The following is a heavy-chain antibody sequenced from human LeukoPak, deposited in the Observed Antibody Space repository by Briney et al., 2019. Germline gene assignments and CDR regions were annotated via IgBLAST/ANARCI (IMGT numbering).Heavy chain of an antibody. CDR3: ARQADNNWFDS. D-gene: IGHD2-15*01. CDR1: GYMFTAYY. V-gene: IGHV1-2*02. CDR2: INPNSGGT. Sequence: ASVKVSCKASGYMFTAYYMHWVRQAPGQGLEWMGWINPNSGGTKYAQKFQGRATMTRDTSISTAYMELSRLRSDDTAVFYCARQADNNWFDSWGQGTLVTVSS. J-gene: IGHJ5*01.